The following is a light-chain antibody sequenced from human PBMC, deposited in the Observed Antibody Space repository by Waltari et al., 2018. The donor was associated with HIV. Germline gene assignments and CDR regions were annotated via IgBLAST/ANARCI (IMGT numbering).Light chain of an antibody. J-gene: IGLJ1*01. V-gene: IGLV2-14*01. CDR1: SSDVGGYNY. CDR3: SSYTSSSTSHV. CDR2: EVS. Sequence: QSALTQPASVSGSPGQSITISCTGTSSDVGGYNYVCWYQQHPGKAPKLMIYEVSNRPSGVSNRFSGSKSGNTASLTISGLQAEDEADYYCSSYTSSSTSHVFGTGTKVTVL.